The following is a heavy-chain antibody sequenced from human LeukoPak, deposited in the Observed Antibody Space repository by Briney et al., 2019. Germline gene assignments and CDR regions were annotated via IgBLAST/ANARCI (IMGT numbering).Heavy chain of an antibody. D-gene: IGHD3-3*01. J-gene: IGHJ6*02. V-gene: IGHV3-30*04. CDR2: VSRDGADQ. CDR3: ARDQGTIFDVVNYAMDV. CDR1: GFTFSSYA. Sequence: PGGSLRLSCAASGFTFSSYAMSWVRQAPGKGLEWVAIVSRDGADQRYADSVKGRFTMSRDSSESALYLQMNSLRVEDTAVYYCARDQGTIFDVVNYAMDVWGQGTTVTVSS.